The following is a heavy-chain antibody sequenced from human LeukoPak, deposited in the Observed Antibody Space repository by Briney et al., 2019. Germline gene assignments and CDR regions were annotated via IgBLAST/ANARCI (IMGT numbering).Heavy chain of an antibody. V-gene: IGHV4-39*01. CDR3: ARVKLGSSWYGYYYYMDV. J-gene: IGHJ6*03. CDR2: IYYSGST. Sequence: SETLSLTCTVSGGSISSSSYYWGWIRQPPGKGLEWIGSIYYSGSTYYNPSLKSRVTISVDTSKNQFSLKLSSVTAADTAVYYCARVKLGSSWYGYYYYMDVWGKGTTVTISS. CDR1: GGSISSSSYY. D-gene: IGHD6-13*01.